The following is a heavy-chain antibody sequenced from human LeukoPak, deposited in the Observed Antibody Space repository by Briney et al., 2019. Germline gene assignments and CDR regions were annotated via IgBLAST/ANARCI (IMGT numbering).Heavy chain of an antibody. CDR2: FIPILGIA. CDR3: ARETAEYSGYET. Sequence: SVKVSCKASGGTFSSYAISWVRQAPGQGLEWMGRFIPILGIANYAQKFQGRVTITADKSTSTAYMELSSLRSEDTAVYYCARETAEYSGYETWGQGTLVTVSS. V-gene: IGHV1-69*04. J-gene: IGHJ5*02. D-gene: IGHD5-12*01. CDR1: GGTFSSYA.